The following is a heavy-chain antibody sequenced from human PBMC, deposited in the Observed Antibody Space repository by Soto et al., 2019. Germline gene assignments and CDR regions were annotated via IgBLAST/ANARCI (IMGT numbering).Heavy chain of an antibody. D-gene: IGHD4-17*01. J-gene: IGHJ4*02. CDR1: GFTFSSYA. CDR3: ASPSTTVVMFYFDY. CDR2: ISYDGSNN. Sequence: VQLVESGGGVVQPGRSLRLSCAASGFTFSSYAMHWVRQAPGKGLEWVAVISYDGSNNYYADSVKGRFTTSRDNSXNTLSLQMTSLRAEPTAVYYCASPSTTVVMFYFDYCGQGTLVTVSS. V-gene: IGHV3-30-3*01.